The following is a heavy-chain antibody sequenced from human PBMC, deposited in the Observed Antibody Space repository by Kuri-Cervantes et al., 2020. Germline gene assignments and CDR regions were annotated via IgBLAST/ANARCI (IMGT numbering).Heavy chain of an antibody. CDR3: ARIPPPIPMDDAFDI. Sequence: SETLSLTCTVAGASISSYDWSWIRQPPGKGLEWIGYICYSGSTNENPSIKSRVTISVDTSKNQFSLNLSSVTAADTAVYYCARIPPPIPMDDAFDIWGQGTMVTVSS. V-gene: IGHV4-59*01. CDR2: ICYSGST. CDR1: GASISSYD. D-gene: IGHD3-10*01. J-gene: IGHJ3*02.